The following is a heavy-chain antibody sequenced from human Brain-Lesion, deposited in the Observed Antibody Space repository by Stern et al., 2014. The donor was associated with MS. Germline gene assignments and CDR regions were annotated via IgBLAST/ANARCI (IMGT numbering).Heavy chain of an antibody. CDR3: AKDGPALVTNWFDP. CDR1: GGTFGTYP. J-gene: IGHJ5*02. CDR2: ILPIFGSP. D-gene: IGHD5-18*01. Sequence: QMQLVESGPEVKKPGSSVQVSCKASGGTFGTYPITWLRQAPGQGLEWMGRILPIFGSPNYAQKFQGRVTITADRSTTTVYMKLSSLKSDDAAVYYCAKDGPALVTNWFDPWGRGTLVTVSS. V-gene: IGHV1-69*06.